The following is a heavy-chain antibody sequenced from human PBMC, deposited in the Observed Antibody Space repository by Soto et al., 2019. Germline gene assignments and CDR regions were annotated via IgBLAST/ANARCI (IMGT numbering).Heavy chain of an antibody. Sequence: GSLRLSCSASGFTFSSTPMHWVRQAPGKGLDYVSAISSNGGSTYYADSVKGRFTISRDNSKNTLYLQMSSLRAEDTAVYYCVKESSGWYDYWGQGTLVTVSS. CDR1: GFTFSSTP. CDR2: ISSNGGST. J-gene: IGHJ4*02. CDR3: VKESSGWYDY. V-gene: IGHV3-64D*06. D-gene: IGHD6-19*01.